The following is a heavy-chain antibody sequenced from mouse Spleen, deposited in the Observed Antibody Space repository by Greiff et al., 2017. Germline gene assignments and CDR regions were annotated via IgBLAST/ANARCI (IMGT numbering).Heavy chain of an antibody. J-gene: IGHJ4*01. CDR3: AREGPLMDY. Sequence: EVQLVESGPGLVKPSQSLSLTCSVTGYSITSGYYWNWIRQFPGNKLEWMGYISYDGSNNYNPSLKNRISITRDTSKNQFFLKLNSVTTEDTATYYCAREGPLMDYWGQGTSVTVSS. CDR1: GYSITSGYY. D-gene: IGHD6-1*01. V-gene: IGHV3-6*01. CDR2: ISYDGSN.